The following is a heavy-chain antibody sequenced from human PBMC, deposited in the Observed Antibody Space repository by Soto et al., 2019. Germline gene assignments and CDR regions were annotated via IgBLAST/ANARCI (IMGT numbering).Heavy chain of an antibody. D-gene: IGHD5-12*01. Sequence: EVQLVESGGGLVQPGGSMRLSCAASGFTFSSYCMHWVRQAPGKGLVWVSHINTDGSSTNYADSVKGRFTISRDTATNPMYLQMNSLRAEDTAVYSWAQDSGHDSDALDIWGQGKMVTVSS. CDR1: GFTFSSYC. V-gene: IGHV3-74*01. CDR3: AQDSGHDSDALDI. CDR2: INTDGSST. J-gene: IGHJ3*02.